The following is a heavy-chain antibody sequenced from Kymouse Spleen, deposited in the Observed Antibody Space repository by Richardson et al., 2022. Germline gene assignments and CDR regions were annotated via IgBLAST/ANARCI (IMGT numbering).Heavy chain of an antibody. CDR3: AGGGIAAFDY. D-gene: IGHD6-13*01. CDR1: GFTFSSYG. V-gene: IGHV3-33*01. Sequence: QVQLVESGGGVVQPGRSLRLSCAASGFTFSSYGMHWVRQAPGKGLEWVAVIWYDGSNKYYADSVKGRFTISRDNSKNTLYLQMNSLRAEDTAVYYCAGGGIAAFDYWGQGTLVTVSS. CDR2: IWYDGSNK. J-gene: IGHJ4*02.